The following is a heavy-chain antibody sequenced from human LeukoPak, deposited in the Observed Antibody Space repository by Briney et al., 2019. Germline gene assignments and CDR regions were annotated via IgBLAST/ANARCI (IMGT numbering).Heavy chain of an antibody. Sequence: GGSVRLSCAASGFTFSSFNMNWVGQAPGKGLEWVSSISSTSSLIWYADSLKGRFTISRDNAKNSLYLQMDSLRAEDTAVYYCARYNSGWNDYWGQGTLDTVSS. CDR1: GFTFSSFN. V-gene: IGHV3-21*01. D-gene: IGHD6-19*01. CDR3: ARYNSGWNDY. CDR2: ISSTSSLI. J-gene: IGHJ4*02.